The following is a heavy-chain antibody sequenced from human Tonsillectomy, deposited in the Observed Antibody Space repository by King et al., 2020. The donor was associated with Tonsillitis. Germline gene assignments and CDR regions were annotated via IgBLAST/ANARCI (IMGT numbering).Heavy chain of an antibody. Sequence: QLVQSGGGVVQPGGSLRLSCAASGFTFSSYGMHWVRQAPGKGLEWVAFIRYDGSNNYYADSVKGRFTISRDNSKNTLYLQMNSLRAEDTAVYYCAKDRMTMVRGVAWPGGYWGQGTLVTVSS. J-gene: IGHJ4*02. V-gene: IGHV3-30*02. CDR2: IRYDGSNN. CDR1: GFTFSSYG. D-gene: IGHD3-10*01. CDR3: AKDRMTMVRGVAWPGGY.